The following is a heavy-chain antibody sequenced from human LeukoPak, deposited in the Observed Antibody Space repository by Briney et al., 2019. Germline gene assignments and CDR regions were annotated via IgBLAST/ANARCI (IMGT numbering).Heavy chain of an antibody. Sequence: GGSLRLSCAASGFIFSDYYFSWIRQARGKGLEWLSYISGSGSTMYYSDSVKGRFTISRDNAKNSLYLQMNSLRAEDTAVYYCAREWAVPAASGLDVWGKGTTVTVSS. CDR2: ISGSGSTM. V-gene: IGHV3-11*04. CDR1: GFIFSDYY. CDR3: AREWAVPAASGLDV. D-gene: IGHD2-2*01. J-gene: IGHJ6*04.